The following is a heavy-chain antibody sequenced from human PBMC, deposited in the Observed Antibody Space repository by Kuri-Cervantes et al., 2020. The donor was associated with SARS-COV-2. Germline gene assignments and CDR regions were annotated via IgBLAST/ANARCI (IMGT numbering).Heavy chain of an antibody. CDR2: ISSSSSSI. J-gene: IGHJ4*02. CDR3: ARGGAIFYHNSLFLPYYFDY. Sequence: GESLKISCAASGFPFSTYSMNWVRQAPGKGLEWVASISSSSSSISYADSVKGRFTISRDNAKNSPYLQMNSLSAEDTAVYYCARGGAIFYHNSLFLPYYFDYWGQGTLVTVSS. V-gene: IGHV3-21*01. CDR1: GFPFSTYS. D-gene: IGHD2/OR15-2a*01.